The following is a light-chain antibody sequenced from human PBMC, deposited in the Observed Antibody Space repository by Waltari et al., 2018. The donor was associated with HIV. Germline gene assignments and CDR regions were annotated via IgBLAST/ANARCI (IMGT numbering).Light chain of an antibody. CDR2: GNS. V-gene: IGLV1-36*01. CDR1: NNNVANYA. J-gene: IGLJ2*01. Sequence: QSALTQEASVSGTVGQKVTLSCTGNNNNVANYAVGWYQQISHGAPKTVMFGNSLPSGIPDRFSGSKSGTTASLTISGLQPEDEADYYCSTWDYSHSVVVFGRGTKLTVL. CDR3: STWDYSHSVVV.